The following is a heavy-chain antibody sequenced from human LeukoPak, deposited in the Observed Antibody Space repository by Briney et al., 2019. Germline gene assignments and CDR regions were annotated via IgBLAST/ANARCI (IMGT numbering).Heavy chain of an antibody. CDR2: INPKSGGT. Sequence: ASVKVSCKASGYTFTSYGISWVRQAPGQGLEWMGWINPKSGGTNYAQKFQGRVTMTRDTSISTVYMELSSLRSDDTAVYYCARNGAAMVKWTILYYYMDVWGKGTTVTISS. J-gene: IGHJ6*03. D-gene: IGHD5-18*01. CDR3: ARNGAAMVKWTILYYYMDV. V-gene: IGHV1-2*02. CDR1: GYTFTSYG.